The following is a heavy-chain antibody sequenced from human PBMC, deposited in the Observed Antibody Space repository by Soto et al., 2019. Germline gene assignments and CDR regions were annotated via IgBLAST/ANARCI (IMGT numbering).Heavy chain of an antibody. D-gene: IGHD6-19*01. Sequence: PSETLSLTCAVSGCSISSGGSSWSWIRQPPGKGLEWIGYIYHSGSTYYNPSLKSRVTISVDRSKNQFSLKLSSVTAADTAVYYCARAGDSSGPVALGYWGQGTLVTVSS. CDR1: GCSISSGGSS. J-gene: IGHJ4*02. V-gene: IGHV4-30-2*01. CDR2: IYHSGST. CDR3: ARAGDSSGPVALGY.